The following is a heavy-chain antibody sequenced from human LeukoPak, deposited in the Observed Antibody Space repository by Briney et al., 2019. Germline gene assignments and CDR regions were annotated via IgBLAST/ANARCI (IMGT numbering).Heavy chain of an antibody. Sequence: SETLSLTCTVSGGSISSSSYYWGWIRQPAGKGLEWIGRIYTSGSTNYNPSLKSRVTMSVDTSKNQFSLKLSSVTAADTAVYYCAANGYYYDSSGPRFDPWGQGTLVTVSS. D-gene: IGHD3-22*01. CDR1: GGSISSSSYY. V-gene: IGHV4-61*02. CDR2: IYTSGST. CDR3: AANGYYYDSSGPRFDP. J-gene: IGHJ5*02.